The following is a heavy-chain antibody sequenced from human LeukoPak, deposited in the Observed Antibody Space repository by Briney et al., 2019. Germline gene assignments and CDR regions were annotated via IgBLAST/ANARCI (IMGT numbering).Heavy chain of an antibody. Sequence: GGSLRLSCAASGFTFRGYVMNWVRQAPGKGLEWVSVVGGSGGDTYYADSVKGRFTISRDNSKSTVYLQMNSLRAEDTAIYYCAKDIGGSGAYWGQGTRVTVSS. V-gene: IGHV3-23*01. CDR2: VGGSGGDT. CDR1: GFTFRGYV. D-gene: IGHD3-16*01. CDR3: AKDIGGSGAY. J-gene: IGHJ4*02.